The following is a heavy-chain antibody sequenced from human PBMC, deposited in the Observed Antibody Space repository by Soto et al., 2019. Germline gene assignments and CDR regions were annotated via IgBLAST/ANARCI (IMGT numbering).Heavy chain of an antibody. J-gene: IGHJ5*02. CDR2: IIPVFGRV. D-gene: IGHD5-12*01. CDR3: LSGNWPSST. Sequence: ASVKVSCKASGGSFNTYAISWVRQAPGQGLEWMGGIIPVFGRVSYAQNFQGRLTITADDSTSTAYMELRSLRSDDTAIYYCLSGNWPSSTWGQGTLVTVSS. CDR1: GGSFNTYA. V-gene: IGHV1-69*13.